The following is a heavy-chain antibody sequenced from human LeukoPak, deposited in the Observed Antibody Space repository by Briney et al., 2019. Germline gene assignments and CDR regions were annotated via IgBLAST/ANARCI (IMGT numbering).Heavy chain of an antibody. CDR2: ISYDGSNE. D-gene: IGHD3-22*01. CDR1: GFTFSSYA. J-gene: IGHJ4*02. V-gene: IGHV3-30-3*01. Sequence: GGSLRLSCAASGFTFSSYAMHWVRQAPGKGLEWVAVISYDGSNEYYADSVKGRFTISRDNSKNTLYLQVNSLRAEDTAVYNCARDLIGYDSSGYPGHWGQGTLVTVSS. CDR3: ARDLIGYDSSGYPGH.